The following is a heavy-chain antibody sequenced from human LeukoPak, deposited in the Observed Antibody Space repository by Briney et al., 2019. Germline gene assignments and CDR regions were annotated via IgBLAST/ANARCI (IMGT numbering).Heavy chain of an antibody. V-gene: IGHV3-48*01. D-gene: IGHD6-13*01. Sequence: PGGSLRLSCAASGFTFSSYSMNWVRQAPGKGLEWVSYISSSSSTIYYADSVKGRFTISRDNAKNSLYLQMNSLRAEDTAVYHCARDRLSSWYGRLVPASFDYWGQGTLVTVSS. CDR3: ARDRLSSWYGRLVPASFDY. CDR1: GFTFSSYS. CDR2: ISSSSSTI. J-gene: IGHJ4*02.